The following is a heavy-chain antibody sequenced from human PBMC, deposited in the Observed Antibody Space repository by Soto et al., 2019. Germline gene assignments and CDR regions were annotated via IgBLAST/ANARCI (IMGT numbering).Heavy chain of an antibody. CDR2: IWYDGSNK. V-gene: IGHV3-33*01. D-gene: IGHD2-21*01. J-gene: IGHJ6*04. CDR1: GFTFSSYG. Sequence: QVQLVESGGGVVQPGRSLRLSCAASGFTFSSYGMHWVRQAPGKGLERVAVIWYDGSNKYYANSVKGRFTISRDNSKNTLYLQMNSLRAEDTAVYYCASGAYSDLRLMDVWGKGTTVTVSS. CDR3: ASGAYSDLRLMDV.